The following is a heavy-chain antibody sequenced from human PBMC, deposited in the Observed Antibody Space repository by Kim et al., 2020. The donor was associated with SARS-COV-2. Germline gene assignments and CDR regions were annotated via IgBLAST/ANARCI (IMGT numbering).Heavy chain of an antibody. D-gene: IGHD6-6*01. V-gene: IGHV3-30-3*01. J-gene: IGHJ6*03. CDR2: ISYDGSNK. CDR3: ATDLEEDSSWADMDV. Sequence: GGSLRLSCAASGFTFSSYAMNWVRQAPGKGLEWVAAISYDGSNKYYADSVKGRFTISRDKSKNPLYLQMNSLRAEDTAVYYCATDLEEDSSWADMDVWGKGTTVTVSS. CDR1: GFTFSSYA.